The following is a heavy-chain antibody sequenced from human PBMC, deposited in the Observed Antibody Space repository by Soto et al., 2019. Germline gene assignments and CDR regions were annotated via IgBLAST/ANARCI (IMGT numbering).Heavy chain of an antibody. V-gene: IGHV3-23*01. CDR3: AKDRGGYCSGGRCSYDAFDI. D-gene: IGHD2-15*01. CDR2: ISAIGGNT. CDR1: GFTFTSYA. Sequence: PGGSLRLSCAASGFTFTSYAMSWVRQAPGKGLEWVSVISAIGGNTYYADSVKGRFTISKDDSKNTLYLQMNSLRAEDTAVYYCAKDRGGYCSGGRCSYDAFDIWGQGTMVTVSS. J-gene: IGHJ3*02.